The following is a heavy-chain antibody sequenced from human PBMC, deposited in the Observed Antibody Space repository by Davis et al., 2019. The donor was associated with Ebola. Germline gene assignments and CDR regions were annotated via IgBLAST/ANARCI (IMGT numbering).Heavy chain of an antibody. Sequence: MPSETLSLTCTVSGGSISSGGYYWSWIRQHPGKDLEWIGYIYYSGSTYYNPSLKSRVTISVDTSKNQFSLKLSSVTAADTAVYYCARDNDTTADGYYGMDVWGKGTTVTVSS. CDR3: ARDNDTTADGYYGMDV. CDR2: IYYSGST. V-gene: IGHV4-31*03. J-gene: IGHJ6*04. D-gene: IGHD3-22*01. CDR1: GGSISSGGYY.